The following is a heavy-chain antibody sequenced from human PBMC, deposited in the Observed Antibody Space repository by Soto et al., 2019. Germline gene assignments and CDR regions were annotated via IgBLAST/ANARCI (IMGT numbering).Heavy chain of an antibody. D-gene: IGHD2-21*01. CDR2: SWHDGRHL. J-gene: IGHJ3*01. V-gene: IGHV3-33*01. CDR3: ARDWGACTPGECYSHGFDL. CDR1: GFTLDTYG. Sequence: QEQLVESGGGMVQPGGSLRLSCAVSGFTLDTYGMHWVRQAAGQGLEWVAVSWHDGRHLDYADSVRGRFTVFRDDSKNALFLEMNGLRGDDTAVYYCARDWGACTPGECYSHGFDLWGQGTLVTGSS.